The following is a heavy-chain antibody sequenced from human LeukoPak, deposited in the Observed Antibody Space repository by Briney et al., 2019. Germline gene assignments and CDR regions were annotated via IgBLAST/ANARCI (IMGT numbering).Heavy chain of an antibody. Sequence: LTGGSVRLFCAASGFTFSSYAMHWVRQAPGKGLEYVSAISSNGGSTYYANSVKGRFTISRDNSKNTLYLQMGSLRAEDMAVYYCARVDYDYGDSYVWGKGTTVTISS. CDR2: ISSNGGST. V-gene: IGHV3-64*01. D-gene: IGHD4-17*01. J-gene: IGHJ6*04. CDR3: ARVDYDYGDSYV. CDR1: GFTFSSYA.